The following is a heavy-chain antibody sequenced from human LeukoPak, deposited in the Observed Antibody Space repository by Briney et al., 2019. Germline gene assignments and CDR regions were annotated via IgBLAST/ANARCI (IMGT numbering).Heavy chain of an antibody. CDR3: ASRPFDSGYELDAFDI. D-gene: IGHD5-12*01. CDR2: IYTSGST. Sequence: PSETLSLTCSVSPYSISTGHYWGWIRQPAGKGLAWIGRIYTSGSTNYNPSLKSRVTISVDTSKNQFSLKLSSVTAADTAVYYCASRPFDSGYELDAFDIWGQGTMVTVSS. V-gene: IGHV4-61*02. CDR1: PYSISTGHY. J-gene: IGHJ3*02.